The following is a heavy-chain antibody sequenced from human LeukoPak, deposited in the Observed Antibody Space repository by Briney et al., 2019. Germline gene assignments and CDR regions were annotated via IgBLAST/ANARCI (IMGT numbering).Heavy chain of an antibody. Sequence: SETLSLTCTVSGGSISSYYWSWIRQPAGKGLEWIGRIYTSGSTNYNPSLKSRVTMSVDTSKNQFSLKLSSVTAADTAVYYCARVKLNYYDSRGVQYYFDYWGQGTLVTVSS. V-gene: IGHV4-4*07. CDR2: IYTSGST. CDR1: GGSISSYY. CDR3: ARVKLNYYDSRGVQYYFDY. D-gene: IGHD3-22*01. J-gene: IGHJ4*02.